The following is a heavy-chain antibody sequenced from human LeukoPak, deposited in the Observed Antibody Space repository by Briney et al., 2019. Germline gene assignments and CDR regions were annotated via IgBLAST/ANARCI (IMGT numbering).Heavy chain of an antibody. J-gene: IGHJ4*02. CDR3: AKDHRRATYYDFWSGYSFDY. CDR1: GFTVSSNY. CDR2: ISGSGGST. V-gene: IGHV3-23*01. D-gene: IGHD3-3*01. Sequence: PGGSLRLSCAASGFTVSSNYMSWVRQAPGKGLGWVSAISGSGGSTYYADSVKGRFTISRDNSKNTLCLQMNSLRAEDTAVYYCAKDHRRATYYDFWSGYSFDYWGQGTLVTVSS.